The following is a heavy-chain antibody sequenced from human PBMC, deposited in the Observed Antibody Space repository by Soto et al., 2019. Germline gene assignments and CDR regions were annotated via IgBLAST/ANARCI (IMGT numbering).Heavy chain of an antibody. V-gene: IGHV3-74*01. CDR2: INSDGSST. J-gene: IGHJ5*02. CDR1: GFTFSSYW. CDR3: AREGLQAITIFGVVMRVQNWFDP. Sequence: PGGSLRLSCAASGFTFSSYWMHWVRQAPGKGLVWVSRINSDGSSTSYADSVKGRFTISRDNAKNTLYLQMNSLRAEDTAVYYCAREGLQAITIFGVVMRVQNWFDPWGQGTLVTVSS. D-gene: IGHD3-3*01.